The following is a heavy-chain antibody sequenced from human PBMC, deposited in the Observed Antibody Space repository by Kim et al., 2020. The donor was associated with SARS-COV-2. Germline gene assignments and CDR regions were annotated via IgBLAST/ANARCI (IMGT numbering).Heavy chain of an antibody. Sequence: GGSLRLSCTASGFTFSSYAMRWVRQAPGKGLEWVSAITGSGDSTYSADSVKGRFAISRDNYKNTLYLQMNSLRVEDAAVYYCAKVSRSSGYYVDTWGQGNLGTVSS. V-gene: IGHV3-23*01. D-gene: IGHD3-22*01. J-gene: IGHJ5*02. CDR2: ITGSGDST. CDR1: GFTFSSYA. CDR3: AKVSRSSGYYVDT.